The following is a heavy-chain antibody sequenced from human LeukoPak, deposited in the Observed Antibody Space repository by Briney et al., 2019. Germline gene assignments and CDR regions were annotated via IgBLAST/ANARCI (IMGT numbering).Heavy chain of an antibody. J-gene: IGHJ3*02. V-gene: IGHV3-23*01. CDR3: AKWDPVDTAGFDI. Sequence: GGSLRLSCAASGFRFNTYWMSWVRQAPGKGLEWVSAISGSGGSTYYADSVKGRFTISRDNSKNTLYLQMNSLRAEDTAVYYCAKWDPVDTAGFDIWGQGTMVTVSS. CDR2: ISGSGGST. CDR1: GFRFNTYW. D-gene: IGHD5-18*01.